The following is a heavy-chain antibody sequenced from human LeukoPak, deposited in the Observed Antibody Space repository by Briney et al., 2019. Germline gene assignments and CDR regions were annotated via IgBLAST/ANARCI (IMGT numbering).Heavy chain of an antibody. J-gene: IGHJ4*02. V-gene: IGHV4-59*01. CDR3: ATYPSSLR. D-gene: IGHD6-6*01. CDR2: IYYSGST. Sequence: PSETLSLTCTVSGGSISSYYWSWIRQPPGKGLEWIGYIYYSGSTNYNPSLKSRVTISVDTSKNQFSLKLSSVTAADTAVYYCATYPSSLRWGQGTLVTVSS. CDR1: GGSISSYY.